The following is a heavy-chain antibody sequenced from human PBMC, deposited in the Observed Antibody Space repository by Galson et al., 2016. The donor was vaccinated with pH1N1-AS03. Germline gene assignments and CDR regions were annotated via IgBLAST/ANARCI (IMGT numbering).Heavy chain of an antibody. V-gene: IGHV1-2*04. CDR1: GYIFTGFY. CDR3: AKDLGTHYYGMDV. CDR2: INPNNGVT. J-gene: IGHJ6*02. Sequence: SVKVSCKASGYIFTGFYVHWVRQAPGQGLEWMGWINPNNGVTNYAQKFQAWVTMTGDTSISTAYMELYVLKSDDTAVYYCAKDLGTHYYGMDVWGQGTTVTVSS.